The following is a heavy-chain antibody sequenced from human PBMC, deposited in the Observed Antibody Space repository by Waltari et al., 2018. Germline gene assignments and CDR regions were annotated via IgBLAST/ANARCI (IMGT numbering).Heavy chain of an antibody. CDR1: GYTFMDYF. CDR3: APLPGGSGQTFDY. V-gene: IGHV1-69-2*01. D-gene: IGHD3-10*01. CDR2: NDPEDGET. J-gene: IGHJ4*02. Sequence: EVELVQSGAEVKKPGATVKISCKASGYTFMDYFMPWVQQAPGKGLEWMGRNDPEDGETVYSEKFQGRVTITADTSTDTAYMELSSLTSGDTAVYYCAPLPGGSGQTFDYWGQGTLVTVSS.